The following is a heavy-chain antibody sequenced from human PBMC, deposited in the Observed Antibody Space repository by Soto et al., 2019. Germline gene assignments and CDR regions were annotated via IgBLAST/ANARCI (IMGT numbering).Heavy chain of an antibody. CDR1: GFTFSSYA. CDR2: ISGTGVPT. Sequence: PEGSLRLSCAASGFTFSSYAMSWVRQAPGKGLECISLISGTGVPTLYAESVKGRFSVSRDNSKNTLFLEMNNLRVDDTAIYYCAKSFCSSSSCFFVWVDPWGPGTLVTV. D-gene: IGHD2-2*01. J-gene: IGHJ5*02. V-gene: IGHV3-23*01. CDR3: AKSFCSSSSCFFVWVDP.